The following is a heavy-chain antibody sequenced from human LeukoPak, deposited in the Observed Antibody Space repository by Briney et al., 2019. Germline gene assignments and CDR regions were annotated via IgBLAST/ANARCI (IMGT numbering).Heavy chain of an antibody. CDR1: GYTFTGYY. D-gene: IGHD3-22*01. Sequence: ASXKVSCKASGYTFTGYYMHWVRQAPGQGLEWMGWINPNSGGTNYAQKFQGRVTMTRDTYISTDYMELSRLRSDDTAVYYCARGQSYDSSGYYPLLPWGQGTLVTVSS. J-gene: IGHJ4*02. CDR3: ARGQSYDSSGYYPLLP. V-gene: IGHV1-2*02. CDR2: INPNSGGT.